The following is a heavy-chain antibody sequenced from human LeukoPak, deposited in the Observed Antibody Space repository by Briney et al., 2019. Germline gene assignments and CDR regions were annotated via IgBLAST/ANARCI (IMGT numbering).Heavy chain of an antibody. CDR1: GGTFSSYA. J-gene: IGHJ3*02. V-gene: IGHV1-69*05. CDR2: IIPIFGTA. D-gene: IGHD2-2*01. CDR3: SSTSRDAFDI. Sequence: SVKVSCKASGGTFSSYAISWVRQTPGQGLEWMGGIIPIFGTANYAQKFQGRVTITTDESTSTAYMELSSLRSEDTAVYYCSSTSRDAFDIWGQGTMVTVSS.